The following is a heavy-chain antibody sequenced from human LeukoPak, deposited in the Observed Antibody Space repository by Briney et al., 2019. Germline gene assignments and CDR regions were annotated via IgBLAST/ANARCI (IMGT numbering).Heavy chain of an antibody. J-gene: IGHJ6*04. D-gene: IGHD5-12*01. Sequence: SVKVSCKASGLTFTSSAMQWVRQARGQRLEWIGWIVVGSGNTNYAQKFQERVTITRDMSTSTAYMELSSLRSEDTAVYYCAAIQTKATDVWGKGTTVTVSS. CDR1: GLTFTSSA. CDR3: AAIQTKATDV. CDR2: IVVGSGNT. V-gene: IGHV1-58*02.